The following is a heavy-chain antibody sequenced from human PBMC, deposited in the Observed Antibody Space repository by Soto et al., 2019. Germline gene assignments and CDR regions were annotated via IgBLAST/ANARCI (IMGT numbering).Heavy chain of an antibody. D-gene: IGHD2-21*02. Sequence: GSLRLSCAASGFTVSSNDMSWVRQAAGKGLEWVSVIYSGRSTYYADSVEGRFTISRDNSKNTLYLQINSLRAEDTAVYYCARALEGDTGYWGQGTLVTVSS. CDR2: IYSGRST. J-gene: IGHJ4*02. CDR3: ARALEGDTGY. V-gene: IGHV3-53*01. CDR1: GFTVSSND.